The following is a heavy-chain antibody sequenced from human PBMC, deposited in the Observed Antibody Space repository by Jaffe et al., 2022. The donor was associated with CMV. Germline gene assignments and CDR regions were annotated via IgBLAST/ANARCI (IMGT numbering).Heavy chain of an antibody. CDR2: IKTNTDYGRT. V-gene: IGHV3-15*01. D-gene: IGHD2-2*02. J-gene: IGHJ6*02. CDR1: GFNFKDAW. Sequence: EVQLVESGGGFVTPGGSLRLSCVVSGFNFKDAWMNWVRQASGKGLEWVGRIKTNTDYGRTDYSAPVKGRFTISRDDSKNILYLQMNSLQTEDTAVYYCITGPIGYCTSTSCYNRIADSYYGMDVWGHGTTVTVSS. CDR3: ITGPIGYCTSTSCYNRIADSYYGMDV.